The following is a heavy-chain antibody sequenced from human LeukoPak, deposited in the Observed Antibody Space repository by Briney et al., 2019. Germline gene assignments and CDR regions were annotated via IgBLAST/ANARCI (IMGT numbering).Heavy chain of an antibody. CDR2: ISAYNGNT. CDR1: GYTFTGYY. J-gene: IGHJ6*02. D-gene: IGHD6-6*01. Sequence: ASVKVSCKASGYTFTGYYMHWVRQAPGQGLEWMGWISAYNGNTNYAQKLQGRVTMTTDTSTSTAYMELRSLRSDDTAVYYCARDANRNGIAAPTSYYYGMDVWGQGTTVTVSS. V-gene: IGHV1-18*04. CDR3: ARDANRNGIAAPTSYYYGMDV.